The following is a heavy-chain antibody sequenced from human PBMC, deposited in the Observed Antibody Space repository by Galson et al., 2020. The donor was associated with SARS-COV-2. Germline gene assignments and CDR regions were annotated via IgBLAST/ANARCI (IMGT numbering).Heavy chain of an antibody. J-gene: IGHJ6*03. CDR1: GGSFSTYS. CDR3: ARGRRGLVPSPVLAVGPYYYYCYMDA. Sequence: SETLSLTCAVSGGSFSTYSWTWIRQPPRKGQEWKGEINIGGNTNYSPSLSSRITVSIHTTKNQFSLNLRSVTAAVTALDDCARGRRGLVPSPVLAVGPYYYYCYMDALVKGTTVSVSS. D-gene: IGHD2-21*01. CDR2: INIGGNT. V-gene: IGHV4-34*01.